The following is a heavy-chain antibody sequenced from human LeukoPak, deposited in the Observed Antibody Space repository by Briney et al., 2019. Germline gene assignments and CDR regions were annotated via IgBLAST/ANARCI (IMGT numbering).Heavy chain of an antibody. CDR3: ARYCGSTSCGWFDP. CDR2: ISSSSSYI. D-gene: IGHD2-2*01. Sequence: GGSLRLSCAASEFTFSNYAMTWVRQAPGKGLEWVSSISSSSSYIYYADSVKGRFTISRDNAKNSLYLQMNSLRAEDTAVYYCARYCGSTSCGWFDPWGQGTLVTVSS. J-gene: IGHJ5*02. V-gene: IGHV3-21*01. CDR1: EFTFSNYA.